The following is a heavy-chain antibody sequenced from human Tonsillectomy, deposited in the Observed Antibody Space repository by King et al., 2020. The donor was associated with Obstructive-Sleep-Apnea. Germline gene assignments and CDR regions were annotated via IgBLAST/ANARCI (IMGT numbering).Heavy chain of an antibody. Sequence: VQLVESGGGVVQPGRSLRLSCAASGFTFSSYGMHWVRQAPGKGLEWVAVISYDGSNKYYADSVKGRFTISRDNSKNTLYLQMNSLRAEDTAVYYCANLRRDGYNSPFDYWSQGTLVTVSS. J-gene: IGHJ4*02. CDR2: ISYDGSNK. V-gene: IGHV3-30*18. CDR3: ANLRRDGYNSPFDY. D-gene: IGHD5-24*01. CDR1: GFTFSSYG.